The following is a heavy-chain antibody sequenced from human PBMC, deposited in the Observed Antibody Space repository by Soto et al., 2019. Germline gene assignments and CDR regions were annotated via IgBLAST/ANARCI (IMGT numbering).Heavy chain of an antibody. Sequence: PSETLSLTCTVSGGSISSYYWSWIRQPPGKGLEWIGYIYYSGSTNYNPSLKSRVAISVDTSKNQFSLKLSSVTAADTAVYYCARAHLSRLGDFDYWGQGTLVTVSS. CDR2: IYYSGST. CDR3: ARAHLSRLGDFDY. J-gene: IGHJ4*02. D-gene: IGHD3-10*01. CDR1: GGSISSYY. V-gene: IGHV4-59*01.